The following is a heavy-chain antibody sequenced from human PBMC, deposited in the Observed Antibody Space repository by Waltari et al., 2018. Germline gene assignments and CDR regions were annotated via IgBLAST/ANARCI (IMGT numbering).Heavy chain of an antibody. CDR3: AKEKRNVGVDY. J-gene: IGHJ4*02. V-gene: IGHV3-30*18. CDR2: ISSDGNFK. Sequence: QVQLVESGGGVVQPGKSWRIACKASGFTFRTYGFHWVRQAPGKALDWVAVISSDGNFKYHADSVKGRFTISRDNSRNTLYLQMDSLTIEDTGVYFCAKEKRNVGVDYWGQGILVTVSS. CDR1: GFTFRTYG. D-gene: IGHD3-10*02.